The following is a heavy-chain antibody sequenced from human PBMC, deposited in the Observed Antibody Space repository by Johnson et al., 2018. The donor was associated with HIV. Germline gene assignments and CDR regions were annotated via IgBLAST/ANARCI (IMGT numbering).Heavy chain of an antibody. V-gene: IGHV3-30*18. CDR1: GFTFSSYG. CDR3: AKELYAPAPFDI. J-gene: IGHJ3*02. Sequence: VQLVESGGGVVQPGRSLRLSCAASGFTFSSYGMHWVRQAPGKGLEWVTVISYDGSDKHYADSVKGLFSISRDNSKNTLYLQMNSLRVEDTAVYYCAKELYAPAPFDIWGQGTMVTVSS. CDR2: ISYDGSDK. D-gene: IGHD2/OR15-2a*01.